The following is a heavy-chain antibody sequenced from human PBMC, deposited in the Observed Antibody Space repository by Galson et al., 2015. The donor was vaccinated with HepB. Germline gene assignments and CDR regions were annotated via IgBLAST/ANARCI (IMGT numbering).Heavy chain of an antibody. CDR2: IKQDGNEK. V-gene: IGHV3-7*01. J-gene: IGHJ4*02. Sequence: SLRLSCAASGFTFSNFWMSWVHQAPGKGLEWVANIKQDGNEKYYVDSVKGRFTISRDNAENSLYLQMNSLRAEDTAVYYCARARSYGSGSYASFDYWGQGTLVTVSS. CDR3: ARARSYGSGSYASFDY. CDR1: GFTFSNFW. D-gene: IGHD3-10*01.